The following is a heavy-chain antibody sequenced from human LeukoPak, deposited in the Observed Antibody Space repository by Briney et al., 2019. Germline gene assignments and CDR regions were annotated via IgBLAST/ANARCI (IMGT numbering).Heavy chain of an antibody. D-gene: IGHD2-2*02. CDR3: ANDDCSSTSCYTHYYYYGMDV. Sequence: GGSLRLSCAASGFTFSSYGMHWVRQAPGKGLEWVAVISYDGSNKYYADSVKGRFTISRDNSKNTLYLQMNSLRAEDTAVYYCANDDCSSTSCYTHYYYYGMDVWGQGTTVTVS. CDR1: GFTFSSYG. V-gene: IGHV3-30*18. J-gene: IGHJ6*02. CDR2: ISYDGSNK.